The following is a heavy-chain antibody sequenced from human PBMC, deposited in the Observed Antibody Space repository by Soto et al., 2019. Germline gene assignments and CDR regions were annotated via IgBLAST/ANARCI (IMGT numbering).Heavy chain of an antibody. CDR1: GFTFSSYA. J-gene: IGHJ4*02. CDR3: APQPFSLYYDTEAGSD. D-gene: IGHD3-22*01. V-gene: IGHV3-23*01. Sequence: EVQLLESGGGLVQPGGSLRLSCAASGFTFSSYAMSWVRQAPGKGLEWVSAISGSGGSTYYADSVKGRFTISRDNSKNTLYLQMNSLRDEDTAVYYCAPQPFSLYYDTEAGSDWGQGTLVTVSS. CDR2: ISGSGGST.